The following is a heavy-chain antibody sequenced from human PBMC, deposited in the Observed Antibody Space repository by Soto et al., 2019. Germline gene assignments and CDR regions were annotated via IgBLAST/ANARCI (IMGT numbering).Heavy chain of an antibody. CDR1: GFTFSSYW. V-gene: IGHV3-74*01. J-gene: IGHJ5*02. CDR3: ARTDYYDSSGQEGFDP. D-gene: IGHD3-22*01. CDR2: INSDGSST. Sequence: GGSLRLSCAASGFTFSSYWMHWVRQAPGKGLVWVSRINSDGSSTSYADSVKGRFTISRDNAQNTLYLQMNSLRAEDTAVYYCARTDYYDSSGQEGFDPWGQGTLVTVSS.